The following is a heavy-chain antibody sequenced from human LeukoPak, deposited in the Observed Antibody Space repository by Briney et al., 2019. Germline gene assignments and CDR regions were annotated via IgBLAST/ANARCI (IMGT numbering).Heavy chain of an antibody. CDR2: INSSSSYI. Sequence: GGSLRLSCAASGFTFSSYSMNSVRQAPGKGLEWVSSINSSSSYIYYADSVKGRFNISTAHAKNSLYLQMNSLRAADTAVYYRARDDSVRYFDSTYYFDYWGQGTLVTVSS. J-gene: IGHJ4*02. V-gene: IGHV3-21*01. CDR3: ARDDSVRYFDSTYYFDY. CDR1: GFTFSSYS. D-gene: IGHD3-9*01.